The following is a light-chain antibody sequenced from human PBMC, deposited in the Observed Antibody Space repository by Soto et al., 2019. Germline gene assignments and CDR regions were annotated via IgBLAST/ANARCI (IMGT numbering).Light chain of an antibody. CDR3: QQYGSSPQT. CDR1: QSVSSSY. Sequence: EIVLTQSPGTLSLSPGERATLSCRASQSVSSSYLAWYQQKPGQAPRLLIYGASSRATGIPDRFSGSGSGTDFTLTISRLEPADFAVYYCQQYGSSPQTFGHGTKLQIK. CDR2: GAS. J-gene: IGKJ2*01. V-gene: IGKV3-20*01.